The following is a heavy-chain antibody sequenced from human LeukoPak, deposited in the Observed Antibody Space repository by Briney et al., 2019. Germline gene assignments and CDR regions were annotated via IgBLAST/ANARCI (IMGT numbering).Heavy chain of an antibody. D-gene: IGHD2-21*02. CDR2: ISYDGSKK. CDR3: AKDSLAYCGGDCYSQVAEYFHH. J-gene: IGHJ1*01. Sequence: GGSLRLSCAASGFTFSTYGMHWVRQAPGKGLEWVAVISYDGSKKYYADSGSGRFTISRDNSKNTLYLQMNSLRAEDTAVYYCAKDSLAYCGGDCYSQVAEYFHHWGQGTLVTVSS. CDR1: GFTFSTYG. V-gene: IGHV3-30*18.